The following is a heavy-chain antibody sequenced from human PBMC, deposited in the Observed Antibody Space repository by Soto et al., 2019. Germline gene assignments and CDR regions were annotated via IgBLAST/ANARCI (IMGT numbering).Heavy chain of an antibody. Sequence: GESLKISCQGSGYSFTTYWIGWVRQMPGKGLEWLCIIYPGDSDARYSPSIQGQVTISADKSISTAYLQWSSLKASDTAMYYCATAMDIWGQGTTVTVSS. CDR2: IYPGDSDA. CDR1: GYSFTTYW. CDR3: ATAMDI. V-gene: IGHV5-51*01. J-gene: IGHJ6*02.